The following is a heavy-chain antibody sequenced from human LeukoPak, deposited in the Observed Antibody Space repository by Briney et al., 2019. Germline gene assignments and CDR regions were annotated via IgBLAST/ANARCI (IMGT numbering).Heavy chain of an antibody. Sequence: GASVKASCKASGYTFTSYDINWVRQATGQGLEWMGWMNPNSGNTGYAQKFQGRVTMTRNTSISTAYMELSSLRSEDTAVYYCARGSRIAVAGTLGYWGQGTLVTVSS. CDR2: MNPNSGNT. J-gene: IGHJ4*02. CDR1: GYTFTSYD. V-gene: IGHV1-8*01. D-gene: IGHD6-19*01. CDR3: ARGSRIAVAGTLGY.